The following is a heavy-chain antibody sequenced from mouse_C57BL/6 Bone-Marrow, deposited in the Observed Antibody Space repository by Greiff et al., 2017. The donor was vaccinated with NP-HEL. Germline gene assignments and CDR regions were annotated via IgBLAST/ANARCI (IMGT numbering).Heavy chain of an antibody. Sequence: VQLQQSGAELAKPGASVKLSCKASGYTFTSYWLHWVKQRPGQGLEWIGYITPSSGYTKYNQKFKDKATLTADKSSSTAYMQLSSLTYEDSAVYYCALIYYGNPGGYWGQGTTLTVSS. CDR3: ALIYYGNPGGY. D-gene: IGHD2-1*01. J-gene: IGHJ2*01. V-gene: IGHV1-7*01. CDR1: GYTFTSYW. CDR2: ITPSSGYT.